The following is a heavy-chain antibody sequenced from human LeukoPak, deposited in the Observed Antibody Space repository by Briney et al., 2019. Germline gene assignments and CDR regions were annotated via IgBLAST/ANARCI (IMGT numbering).Heavy chain of an antibody. V-gene: IGHV3-23*01. CDR1: GFTFINYA. Sequence: GGALTLSCAASGFTFINYAINWLRQAPGKGLEGVSAISGSCCSTSYPHSVKGRFTISKDNSKNLLYLQVNGLRAEDKAVYYCAKGAMVVVVDHPEFDHWGQGALVTVPS. D-gene: IGHD2-15*01. CDR2: ISGSCCST. CDR3: AKGAMVVVVDHPEFDH. J-gene: IGHJ4*02.